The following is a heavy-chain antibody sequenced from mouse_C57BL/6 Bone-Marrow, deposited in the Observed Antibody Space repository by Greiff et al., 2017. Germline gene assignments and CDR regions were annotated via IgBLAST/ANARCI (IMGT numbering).Heavy chain of an antibody. CDR2: ISYDGSN. D-gene: IGHD1-1*01. J-gene: IGHJ4*01. Sequence: EVKLQESGPGLVKPSQSLSLTCSVTGYSITSGYYWNWIRQFPGNKLEWMGYISYDGSNNYNPSLKNRISITRDTSKNQFFLKLNSVTTEDTATYYCARRDSSYAMDYWGQGTSVTVSS. V-gene: IGHV3-6*01. CDR3: ARRDSSYAMDY. CDR1: GYSITSGYY.